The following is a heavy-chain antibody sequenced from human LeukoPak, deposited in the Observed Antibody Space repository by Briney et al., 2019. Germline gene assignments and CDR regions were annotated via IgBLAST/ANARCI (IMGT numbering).Heavy chain of an antibody. J-gene: IGHJ4*02. V-gene: IGHV3-21*01. D-gene: IGHD4-17*01. CDR1: GFTVSSNC. CDR3: ARGAYGDYN. Sequence: PGGSLRLSCAASGFTVSSNCISWVRQAPGKGLEWVSSISSSSYIYYADSVKGRFTISRDNAKNSLYLQMNSLRAEDTAVYYCARGAYGDYNWGQGTLVTVSS. CDR2: ISSSSYI.